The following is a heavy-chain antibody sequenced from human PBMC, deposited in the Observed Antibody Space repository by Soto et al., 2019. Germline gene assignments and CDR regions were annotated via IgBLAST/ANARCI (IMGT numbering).Heavy chain of an antibody. J-gene: IGHJ6*03. CDR1: GYTFTTYG. Sequence: GASVKVSCKASGYTFTTYGISWVHQAPGQGLEWMGWISGYNGNTNYAQKLQGRVTMTTDTSTNTAYMELRSLRSDDTAVYYCARWLYSSSYHGSYHYYMDVWGKGTTVTVSS. CDR3: ARWLYSSSYHGSYHYYMDV. CDR2: ISGYNGNT. D-gene: IGHD6-6*01. V-gene: IGHV1-18*01.